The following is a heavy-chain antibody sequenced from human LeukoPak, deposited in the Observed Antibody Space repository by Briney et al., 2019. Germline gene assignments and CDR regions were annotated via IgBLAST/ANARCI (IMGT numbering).Heavy chain of an antibody. D-gene: IGHD6-19*01. CDR1: GFTVSSSY. CDR3: AKGPVAGPFDY. Sequence: GGSLRLSCAASGFTVSSSYMSWVRQAPGKGLEWVSVIYSGGSTYYADSVKGRFTISRDNSKNTLYLQMNSLRAEDTAVYYCAKGPVAGPFDYWGQGTLVTVSS. V-gene: IGHV3-53*01. J-gene: IGHJ4*02. CDR2: IYSGGST.